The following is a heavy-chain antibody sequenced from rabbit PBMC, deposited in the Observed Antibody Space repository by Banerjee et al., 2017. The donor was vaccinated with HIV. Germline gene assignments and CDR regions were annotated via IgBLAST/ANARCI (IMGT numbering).Heavy chain of an antibody. CDR1: GFDFSSYG. CDR2: IDPVFGIT. J-gene: IGHJ4*01. Sequence: QEQLVESGGGLVQPGGSLKLSCKASGFDFSSYGVSWVRQAPGKGLEWIGYIDPVFGITYFANWVNGRFTISKTSSTTVTLQMTSLTAADTATYFCTRDGNLWGPGTLVTVS. D-gene: IGHD3-1*01. CDR3: TRDGNL. V-gene: IGHV1S39*01.